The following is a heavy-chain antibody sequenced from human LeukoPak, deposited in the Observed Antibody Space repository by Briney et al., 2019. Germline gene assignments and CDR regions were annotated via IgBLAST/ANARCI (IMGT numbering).Heavy chain of an antibody. CDR1: GFTFSSYW. CDR3: ARDRPLSGSYLRVNYFGLDV. J-gene: IGHJ6*02. CDR2: IKSDGSEK. Sequence: PGGSLRLSCAASGFTFSSYWMSWVRQAPGKGLGWVANIKSDGSEKYYVDSVKGRFTISRDNAQDPLYLQMNTLRVEDTAVYYCARDRPLSGSYLRVNYFGLDVWGQGTTVTVSS. V-gene: IGHV3-7*03. D-gene: IGHD1-26*01.